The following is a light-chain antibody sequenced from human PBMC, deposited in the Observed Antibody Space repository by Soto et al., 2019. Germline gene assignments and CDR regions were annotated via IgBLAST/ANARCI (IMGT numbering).Light chain of an antibody. CDR2: DVS. V-gene: IGLV2-14*01. Sequence: ALTHPASVSGSPGQSITISCTGTSSDVGGYNYVSWYQQHPGKAPKLMIYDVSNRPSGVSNRFSGSKSGNTASLTISGLQAEDEADYYCSSYTSSSTLVFGTGTKVTVL. CDR1: SSDVGGYNY. CDR3: SSYTSSSTLV. J-gene: IGLJ1*01.